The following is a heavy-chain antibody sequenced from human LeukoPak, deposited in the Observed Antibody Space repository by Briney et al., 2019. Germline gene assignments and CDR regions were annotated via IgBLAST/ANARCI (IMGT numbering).Heavy chain of an antibody. D-gene: IGHD6-19*01. CDR3: VTSWSSDWYGDY. CDR1: GFTFRSYA. CDR2: ISSNGGST. J-gene: IGHJ4*02. V-gene: IGHV3-64D*06. Sequence: GGSLRLSCSASGFTFRSYAMHWVRQAPGKGLEYFSAISSNGGSTYYADSVKGRFTISRDNSKNTLYLQMSSLRAEDTAVYYCVTSWSSDWYGDYWGRGTLVTVSS.